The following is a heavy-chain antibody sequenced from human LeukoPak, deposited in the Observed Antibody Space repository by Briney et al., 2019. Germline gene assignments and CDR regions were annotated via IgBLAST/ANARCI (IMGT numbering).Heavy chain of an antibody. Sequence: SETLSLTCTVSGGSISSSSYYWGWIRQPPGKWLEWIGSIYYSGSTYYNPSLKSRVTISVDTSKNQFSLKLSSVTAADTAVYYCARLSAVAGNPPHWGQGTLVTVSS. D-gene: IGHD6-19*01. CDR1: GGSISSSSYY. J-gene: IGHJ4*02. V-gene: IGHV4-39*01. CDR3: ARLSAVAGNPPH. CDR2: IYYSGST.